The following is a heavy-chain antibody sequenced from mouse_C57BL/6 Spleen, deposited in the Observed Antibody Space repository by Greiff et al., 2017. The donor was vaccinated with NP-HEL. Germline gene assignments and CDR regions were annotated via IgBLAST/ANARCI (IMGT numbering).Heavy chain of an antibody. CDR3: ARGIYYDYGDGAY. D-gene: IGHD2-4*01. CDR1: GFTFSDYG. Sequence: EVQVVESGGGLVKPGGSLKLSCAASGFTFSDYGMHWVRQAPEKGLEWVAYISSGSSTIYYADTVKGRFTISRDNAKNTLFLQMTSLRSEDTAMYYCARGIYYDYGDGAYWGQGTLVTVSA. CDR2: ISSGSSTI. J-gene: IGHJ3*01. V-gene: IGHV5-17*01.